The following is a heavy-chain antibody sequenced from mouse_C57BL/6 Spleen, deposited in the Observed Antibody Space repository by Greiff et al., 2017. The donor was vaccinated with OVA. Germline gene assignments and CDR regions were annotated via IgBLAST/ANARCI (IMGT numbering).Heavy chain of an antibody. V-gene: IGHV1-50*01. D-gene: IGHD2-4*01. Sequence: QVQLQQPGAELVKPGASVKLSCKASGYTFTSYWMQWVKQRPGQGLEWIEEIDPSDSYTNYNQKFKGKATLTVDTSSSTAYMQLSSLTSEDSAVYYCARQGRYDYDEGYWGQGTTHTVSS. CDR2: IDPSDSYT. CDR3: ARQGRYDYDEGY. CDR1: GYTFTSYW. J-gene: IGHJ2*01.